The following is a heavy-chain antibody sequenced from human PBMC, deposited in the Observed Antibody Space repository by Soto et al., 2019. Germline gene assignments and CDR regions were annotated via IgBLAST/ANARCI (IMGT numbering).Heavy chain of an antibody. CDR3: ARVGYSYGYYFDY. CDR2: INPNSGGT. J-gene: IGHJ4*02. D-gene: IGHD5-18*01. CDR1: GYTFTGYY. Sequence: ASVKLSCKASGYTFTGYYMHWVRQAPGQGLEWMGWINPNSGGTNYAQKFQGRVTMTRDTSISTAYMELSRLRSYDTAVYYCARVGYSYGYYFDYWGQGTLVTVSS. V-gene: IGHV1-2*02.